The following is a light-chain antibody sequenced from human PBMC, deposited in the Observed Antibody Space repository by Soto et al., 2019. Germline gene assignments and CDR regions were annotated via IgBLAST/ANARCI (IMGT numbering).Light chain of an antibody. J-gene: IGLJ2*01. CDR1: SSDVGRYDY. CDR2: EVS. CDR3: SSYTSTNTVV. V-gene: IGLV2-14*01. Sequence: QSALTQPASVSGSPGQSITISCTGTSSDVGRYDYVSWYQQHPGKAPKLMLYEVSNRPLGVSNRFSGSKSGNTASLTISGLQTEDEADYYCSSYTSTNTVVFGGGTKLTVL.